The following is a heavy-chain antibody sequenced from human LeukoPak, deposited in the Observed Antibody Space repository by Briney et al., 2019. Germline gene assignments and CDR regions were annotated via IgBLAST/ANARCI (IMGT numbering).Heavy chain of an antibody. Sequence: GGSLRLSCAASGFTFSHAWMSWVRQAPGKGLEWVCRIKGKTDGGRTDYAAPVKGRFTISRDNSKDTLYLQMNSLKTEDTAVYYCTTDHLYDTTLIVAYWGQGTLVTVSS. D-gene: IGHD2-15*01. J-gene: IGHJ4*02. CDR1: GFTFSHAW. CDR3: TTDHLYDTTLIVAY. V-gene: IGHV3-15*01. CDR2: IKGKTDGGRT.